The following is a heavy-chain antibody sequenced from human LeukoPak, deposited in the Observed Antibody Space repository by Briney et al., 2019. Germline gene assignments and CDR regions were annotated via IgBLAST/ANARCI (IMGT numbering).Heavy chain of an antibody. J-gene: IGHJ4*02. V-gene: IGHV1-18*01. CDR1: GYTFTSYG. CDR3: ARGGWKYYDSSGYYFASFAYDY. Sequence: ASVKVSCKASGYTFTSYGISWVRQAPGQGLEWMGWISAYNGNTNYAQKLQGRVTMTTDTSTSTAYMELRSLRSDDTAVYYCARGGWKYYDSSGYYFASFAYDYWGQGTLVTVSS. CDR2: ISAYNGNT. D-gene: IGHD3-22*01.